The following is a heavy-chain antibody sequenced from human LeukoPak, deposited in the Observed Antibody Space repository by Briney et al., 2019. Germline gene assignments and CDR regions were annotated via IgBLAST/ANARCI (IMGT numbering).Heavy chain of an antibody. CDR1: GFTFSSYG. V-gene: IGHV3-30*18. CDR3: AKDLRQITMIGAFDI. D-gene: IGHD3-22*01. CDR2: ISYDGSNK. Sequence: QPGGSLRLPCAASGFTFSSYGMHWVRQAPGKGLEWVAVISYDGSNKYYADSVKGRFTISRDNSKNTLYLQMNSLRAEDTAVYYCAKDLRQITMIGAFDIWGQGTMVTVSS. J-gene: IGHJ3*02.